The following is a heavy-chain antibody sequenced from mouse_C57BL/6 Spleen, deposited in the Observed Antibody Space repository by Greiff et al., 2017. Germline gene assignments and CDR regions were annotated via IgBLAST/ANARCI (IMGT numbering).Heavy chain of an antibody. CDR1: GFNIKDDY. V-gene: IGHV14-4*01. J-gene: IGHJ2*01. CDR3: TTLGAGFRGGY. D-gene: IGHD3-3*01. CDR2: IDPENGDT. Sequence: EVQLQQSGAELVRPGASVKLSCTASGFNIKDDYMHWVKQRPEQGLEWIGWIDPENGDTEYASKFQGKATITADTSSNTAYLQLSSLTSEDTAVYYCTTLGAGFRGGYWGQGTTLTVSS.